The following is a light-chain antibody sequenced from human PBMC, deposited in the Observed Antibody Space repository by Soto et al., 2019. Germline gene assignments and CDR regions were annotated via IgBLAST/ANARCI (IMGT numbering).Light chain of an antibody. CDR1: QTIDNY. CDR3: QQRSNWPRT. Sequence: DIQTTQSPSSLSSSVGDRVTISCRTSQTIDNYLNWYQQKPGKAPQLLISAASTLQSGVSSRFSGSGSGTDFTLTISSLEPEDFAVYYCQQRSNWPRTFGQGTKVDIK. J-gene: IGKJ1*01. CDR2: AAS. V-gene: IGKV1-39*01.